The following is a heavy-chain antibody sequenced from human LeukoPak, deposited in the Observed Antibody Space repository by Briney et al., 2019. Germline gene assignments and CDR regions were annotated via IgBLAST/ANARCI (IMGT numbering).Heavy chain of an antibody. CDR1: GFTFSSYW. V-gene: IGHV3-7*01. Sequence: GGSLRLSCAASGFTFSSYWMSWVRQAPGKGLEWVANIKQDGSEKYYVDSVKGRFTISRDNAKNSLYLQMNSLRAEDTTVYYCARDLRSSGYYAFDYWGQGTLVTVSS. CDR3: ARDLRSSGYYAFDY. J-gene: IGHJ4*02. CDR2: IKQDGSEK. D-gene: IGHD3-22*01.